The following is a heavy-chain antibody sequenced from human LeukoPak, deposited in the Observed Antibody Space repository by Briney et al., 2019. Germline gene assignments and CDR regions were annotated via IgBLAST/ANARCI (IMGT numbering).Heavy chain of an antibody. D-gene: IGHD3-16*02. J-gene: IGHJ4*02. CDR1: GGSISSGGYY. V-gene: IGHV4-30-2*01. Sequence: SETLSLTCTVSGGSISSGGYYWSWIRQPPGKGLEWIGYIYHSGSTYYNPSLKSRVTISVDRSKNQFSLKLSSVTAADTAVYYCARGGLRLGELSFDYWGQGTLVTVSS. CDR2: IYHSGST. CDR3: ARGGLRLGELSFDY.